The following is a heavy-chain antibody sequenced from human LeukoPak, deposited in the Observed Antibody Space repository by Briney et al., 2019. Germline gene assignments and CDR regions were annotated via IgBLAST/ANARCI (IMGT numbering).Heavy chain of an antibody. CDR1: GFTFSDYY. CDR2: INWNGGST. Sequence: GGSLRLSCAASGFTFSDYYMSWIRQAPGKGLEWVSGINWNGGSTGYADSVKGRFTISRDNAKNSLYLQMNSLRAEDTALYYCARDRGHYDFWSGYYYYYYMDVWGKGTTVTVSS. CDR3: ARDRGHYDFWSGYYYYYYMDV. J-gene: IGHJ6*03. D-gene: IGHD3-3*01. V-gene: IGHV3-20*04.